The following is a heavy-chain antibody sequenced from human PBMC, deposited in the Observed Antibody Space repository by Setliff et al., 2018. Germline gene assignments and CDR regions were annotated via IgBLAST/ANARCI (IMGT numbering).Heavy chain of an antibody. V-gene: IGHV3-23*01. J-gene: IGHJ4*02. CDR3: AKDFRDLGYSDY. CDR1: GFAFSSIW. Sequence: GGSLRLSCAASASGFAFSSIWMSWVRQAPGKGLEWVSAISGSGGSTYYADSVKGRFTISRDNSKNTLYLQMNSLRAEDTAVYYCAKDFRDLGYSDYWGQGTLVTVSS. CDR2: ISGSGGST.